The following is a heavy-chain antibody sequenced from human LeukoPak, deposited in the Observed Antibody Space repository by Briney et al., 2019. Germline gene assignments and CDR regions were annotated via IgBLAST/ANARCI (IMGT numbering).Heavy chain of an antibody. CDR3: ATGSGLELRTAFDY. V-gene: IGHV1-24*01. CDR1: GYTLTELS. CDR2: LDPEDGET. D-gene: IGHD1-7*01. Sequence: ASVKVSCKVSGYTLTELSMHWVRQAPGEGLEWMGGLDPEDGETIYAQKFQGRVTMTEDTSTETAYMELSSLRSEDTAVYYCATGSGLELRTAFDYWGQGTLVTVSS. J-gene: IGHJ4*02.